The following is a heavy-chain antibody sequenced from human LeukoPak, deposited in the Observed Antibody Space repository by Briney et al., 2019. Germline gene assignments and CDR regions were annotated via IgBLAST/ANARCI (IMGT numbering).Heavy chain of an antibody. CDR2: INPNSGGT. Sequence: ASVKVSCKASGYIFTGYYMHWVRQAPGQGLEWMGWINPNSGGTNYAQKFQGRVTMTRDTSISTAYMGLSRLRSDDTAVYYCARDPDILTGYYTFDYWGQGTLVTVSS. J-gene: IGHJ4*02. CDR1: GYIFTGYY. V-gene: IGHV1-2*02. D-gene: IGHD3-9*01. CDR3: ARDPDILTGYYTFDY.